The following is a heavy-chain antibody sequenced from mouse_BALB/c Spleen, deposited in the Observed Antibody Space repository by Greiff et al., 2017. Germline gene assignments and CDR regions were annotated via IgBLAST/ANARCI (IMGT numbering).Heavy chain of an antibody. CDR2: IWAGGST. J-gene: IGHJ4*01. V-gene: IGHV2-9*02. Sequence: VHLVESGPGLVAPSQSLSITCTVSGFSLTSYGVHWVRQPPGKGLEWLGVIWAGGSTNYNSALMSRLSISKDNSKSQVFLKMNSLQTDDTAMYYCARDYYGYLYAMDYWGQGTSVTVSS. CDR1: GFSLTSYG. CDR3: ARDYYGYLYAMDY. D-gene: IGHD1-2*01.